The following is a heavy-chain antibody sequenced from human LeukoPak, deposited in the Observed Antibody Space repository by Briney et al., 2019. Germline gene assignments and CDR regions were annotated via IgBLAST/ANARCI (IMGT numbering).Heavy chain of an antibody. J-gene: IGHJ3*02. CDR2: IYYSGST. Sequence: SETLSLTCTVSGGSISSYYWSWIRQPPGKGLEWIGYIYYSGSTNYNPSLKSRVTISVDTSKNQSSLKLSSVTAVDTAVYYCARLISSGWDIGAFDIWGQGTMVTVSS. D-gene: IGHD6-19*01. CDR3: ARLISSGWDIGAFDI. V-gene: IGHV4-59*08. CDR1: GGSISSYY.